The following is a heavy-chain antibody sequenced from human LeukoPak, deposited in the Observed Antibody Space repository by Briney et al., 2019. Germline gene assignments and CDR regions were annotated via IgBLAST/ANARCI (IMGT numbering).Heavy chain of an antibody. J-gene: IGHJ3*01. CDR3: ARVVAYFDSDGYIDAFDL. V-gene: IGHV3-11*01. CDR2: ISGGSTTI. Sequence: GGSLRLSCAASGFTFSDYYMIWIRQAPGKGLEWVSYISGGSTTIDYADSVKGRCTISRDSAKNSLSLQMNSLTAEDTAVYYCARVVAYFDSDGYIDAFDLWGLGTVVTISS. D-gene: IGHD3-22*01. CDR1: GFTFSDYY.